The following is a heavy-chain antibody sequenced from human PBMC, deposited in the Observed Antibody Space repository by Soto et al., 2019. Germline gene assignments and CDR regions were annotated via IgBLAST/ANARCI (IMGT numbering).Heavy chain of an antibody. CDR3: ASPRLREG. Sequence: EVQLVESGGGSLKSGGSLRLSCVGTGFTFSDAWMFWVRQAPGKGLEWVARIKSKGHGETIDYAAPVQGRFTISRDDSKNTVYLQMTSLKTFDTAVYYCASPRLREGWGQGTLVTVSS. CDR2: IKSKGHGETI. V-gene: IGHV3-15*01. D-gene: IGHD3-10*01. CDR1: GFTFSDAW. J-gene: IGHJ4*02.